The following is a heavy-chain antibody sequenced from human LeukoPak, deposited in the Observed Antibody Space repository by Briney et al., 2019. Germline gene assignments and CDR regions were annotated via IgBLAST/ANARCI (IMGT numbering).Heavy chain of an antibody. Sequence: SSETLSLTCTVSGGSISSYYWSWIRQPPGKGLEWIGYIYYSGSTNYNPSLKSRVTISVDTSKNQFSLKLSSVTAADTAVYYCARGTLAQSSGWYRWVWFDPWGQGTLVTVSS. CDR1: GGSISSYY. V-gene: IGHV4-59*01. CDR3: ARGTLAQSSGWYRWVWFDP. D-gene: IGHD6-19*01. J-gene: IGHJ5*02. CDR2: IYYSGST.